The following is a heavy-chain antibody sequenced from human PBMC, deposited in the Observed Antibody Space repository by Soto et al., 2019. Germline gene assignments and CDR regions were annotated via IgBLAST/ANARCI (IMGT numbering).Heavy chain of an antibody. J-gene: IGHJ4*02. CDR2: IYYSGST. Sequence: SETLSLTCTVSGGSISSSSYYWGLIRQPPGKGLEWIGSIYYSGSTYYNPSLKSRVTISVDTSKNQFSLKLSSVTAADTAVYCCASLVATILAYDYWGQGTLVTVSS. CDR1: GGSISSSSYY. V-gene: IGHV4-39*01. CDR3: ASLVATILAYDY. D-gene: IGHD5-12*01.